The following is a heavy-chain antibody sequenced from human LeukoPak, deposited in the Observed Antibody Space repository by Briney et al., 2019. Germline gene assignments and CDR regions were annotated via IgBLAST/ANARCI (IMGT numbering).Heavy chain of an antibody. V-gene: IGHV3-21*01. Sequence: PGGSLRLSCAASGFTFSSYSMNWVRQAPGKGLEWVSSISSSSSYIYYADSVKGRFTISRDNAKNSLYLQMNSLRAEDTAVYYCARDRRIVVVPAARSTGSDYWGQGTLVTVSS. CDR3: ARDRRIVVVPAARSTGSDY. D-gene: IGHD2-2*01. CDR2: ISSSSSYI. CDR1: GFTFSSYS. J-gene: IGHJ4*02.